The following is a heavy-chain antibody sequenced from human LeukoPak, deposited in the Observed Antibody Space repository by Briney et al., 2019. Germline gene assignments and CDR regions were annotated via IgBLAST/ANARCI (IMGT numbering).Heavy chain of an antibody. V-gene: IGHV4-39*01. CDR2: MSNSGST. CDR1: GGSISSSSYY. D-gene: IGHD6-13*01. Sequence: SETLSLTCTVSGGSISSSSYYWGWIRQSPGKGLEWIGTMSNSGSTYYNPSLKSRATISGDTAKNQCSLKLSSVTAADTAVYYCARRSQAAAGRGIDYWGQGTLVTVSS. J-gene: IGHJ4*02. CDR3: ARRSQAAAGRGIDY.